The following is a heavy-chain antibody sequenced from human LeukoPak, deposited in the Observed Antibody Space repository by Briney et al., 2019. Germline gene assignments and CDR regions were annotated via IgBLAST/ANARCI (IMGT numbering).Heavy chain of an antibody. CDR1: GYTFTDYY. CDR2: INPNSGDK. V-gene: IGHV1-2*02. J-gene: IGHJ4*02. CDR3: AREFCTGSGKCSKTCDY. Sequence: ASVKVSCKASGYTFTDYYIHWVRQAPGQGLEWMSWINPNSGDKRSAQKFQGRLSMTSDTSMSTAYMELSSLRSDDTAIYYCAREFCTGSGKCSKTCDYWGQGTLVTVSS. D-gene: IGHD2-8*02.